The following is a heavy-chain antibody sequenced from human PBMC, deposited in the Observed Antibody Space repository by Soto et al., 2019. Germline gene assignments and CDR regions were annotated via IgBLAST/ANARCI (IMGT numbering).Heavy chain of an antibody. Sequence: PSETLSLTCIVSGGSISSYYWSWIRQPPGKGLEWIGHIYYSGSTNYNPSLKSRVTILVDTSKNQFSLKLSSVTAADTAIYYCARGRMVRGVYYPMDVWGQGTTVTVSS. CDR3: ARGRMVRGVYYPMDV. V-gene: IGHV4-59*01. CDR2: IYYSGST. J-gene: IGHJ6*02. D-gene: IGHD3-10*01. CDR1: GGSISSYY.